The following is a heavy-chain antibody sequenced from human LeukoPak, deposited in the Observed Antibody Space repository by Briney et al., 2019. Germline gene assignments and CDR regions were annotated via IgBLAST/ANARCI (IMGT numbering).Heavy chain of an antibody. V-gene: IGHV3-30*02. CDR2: IRYDGSNK. Sequence: PGGSLRLSCAASGFTFSSYGIHWVRQAPGKGLEWVAFIRYDGSNKYYADSVKGRFTISRDNSKNTLYLQMNSLRAEDTAVYYCAKGDIVVVPAALDYWGQGTLVTVSS. CDR3: AKGDIVVVPAALDY. J-gene: IGHJ4*02. D-gene: IGHD2-2*01. CDR1: GFTFSSYG.